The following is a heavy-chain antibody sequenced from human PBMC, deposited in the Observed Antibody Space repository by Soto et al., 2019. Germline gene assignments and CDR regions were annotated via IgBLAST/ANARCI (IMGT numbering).Heavy chain of an antibody. V-gene: IGHV2-5*02. CDR1: GFSLSTSGAG. J-gene: IGHJ4*02. D-gene: IGHD7-27*01. CDR2: IYWDDDK. Sequence: SGPTLVNPTQPLTLTCTFSGFSLSTSGAGVGWIRQPPGKALEWLALIYWDDDKRYSPSLKSRLTITKDTSKNQVVLTMTNMDPVDTATYYCAHSLIPNWGSRGAFDYWGQGTLVTVSS. CDR3: AHSLIPNWGSRGAFDY.